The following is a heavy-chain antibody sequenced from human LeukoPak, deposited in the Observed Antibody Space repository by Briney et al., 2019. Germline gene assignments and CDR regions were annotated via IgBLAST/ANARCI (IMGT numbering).Heavy chain of an antibody. CDR1: GFTFSSYA. D-gene: IGHD2-15*01. Sequence: GGFPRHSCSASGFTFSSYAMHWVRQAPGKGLGYVSAISSNGGSTYYADSVKGRFTISRDNSKNTLYLQMSSLRADDTAVYYCVKGVGYCSGCSCYSFPFDHWGQGTLVTVSS. CDR3: VKGVGYCSGCSCYSFPFDH. CDR2: ISSNGGST. V-gene: IGHV3-64D*06. J-gene: IGHJ4*02.